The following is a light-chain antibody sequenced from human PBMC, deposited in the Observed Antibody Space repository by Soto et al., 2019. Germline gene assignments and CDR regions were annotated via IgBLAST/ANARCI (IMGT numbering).Light chain of an antibody. V-gene: IGKV3-11*01. Sequence: EIVLTQSPATLSLSPGERATLSCRASQSVSSYLAWYQQKPGQAPRLLIYDASNRATGIPARFSGSGSGTDFSLTISSLVPEDFGVYYCQQRSNWSTFGPGTKVDIK. CDR2: DAS. CDR3: QQRSNWST. CDR1: QSVSSY. J-gene: IGKJ3*01.